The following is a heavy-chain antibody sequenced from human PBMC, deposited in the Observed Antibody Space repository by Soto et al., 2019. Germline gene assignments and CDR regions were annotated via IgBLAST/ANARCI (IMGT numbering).Heavy chain of an antibody. CDR2: INHSGST. D-gene: IGHD3-3*01. Sequence: SETLSLTCAVYGGSFSGYYWSWIRQPPGKGPEWIGEINHSGSTNYNPSLKSRVTISVDTSKNQFSLKLSSVTAADTAVYYCARARANYDFWSGYLSPSEGFDCWGQGTLVTVSS. CDR1: GGSFSGYY. CDR3: ARARANYDFWSGYLSPSEGFDC. V-gene: IGHV4-34*01. J-gene: IGHJ4*02.